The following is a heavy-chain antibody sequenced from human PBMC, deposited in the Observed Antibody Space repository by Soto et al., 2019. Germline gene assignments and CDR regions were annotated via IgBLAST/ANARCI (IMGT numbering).Heavy chain of an antibody. J-gene: IGHJ6*02. V-gene: IGHV3-23*01. D-gene: IGHD1-1*01. Sequence: GGSLRLSCAASGFTFSSYGMHWVRQAPGKGLEWVSAISDNGSNKYYADSVKGRFTISRDNSKNTLYLQMNSLRAEDTAMYYCAKQLYFSDHYGMDVWGQGTTVTVSS. CDR1: GFTFSSYG. CDR2: ISDNGSNK. CDR3: AKQLYFSDHYGMDV.